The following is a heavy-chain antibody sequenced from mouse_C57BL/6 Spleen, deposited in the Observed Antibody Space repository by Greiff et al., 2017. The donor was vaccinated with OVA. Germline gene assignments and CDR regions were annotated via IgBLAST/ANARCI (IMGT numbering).Heavy chain of an antibody. V-gene: IGHV1-69*01. J-gene: IGHJ2*01. Sequence: QVQLQQPGAELVMPGASVKLSCKASGYTFTSYWMHWVKQRPGQGLEWIGEIDPSDSYTNYNQKFKGKSTLTVDKSSSTAYMQLSSLTSEDAAVYYLARSRDYFDYWGQGTTLTVSS. CDR1: GYTFTSYW. CDR3: ARSRDYFDY. D-gene: IGHD3-3*01. CDR2: IDPSDSYT.